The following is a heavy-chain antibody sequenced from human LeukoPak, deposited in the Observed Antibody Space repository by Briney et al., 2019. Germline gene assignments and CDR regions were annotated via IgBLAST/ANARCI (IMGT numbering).Heavy chain of an antibody. CDR2: IYYSGTT. D-gene: IGHD4-17*01. CDR3: AREDPQTTVPEGMEV. V-gene: IGHV4-59*01. J-gene: IGHJ6*02. Sequence: SETLSLTCTVSGGSISYYYWSWIRQSPGKGLEWIGYIYYSGTTNYNPSLKSRVTISVDTSKNQFSLQLRSVTAADTAVYYCAREDPQTTVPEGMEVWGQGTTVTVSS. CDR1: GGSISYYY.